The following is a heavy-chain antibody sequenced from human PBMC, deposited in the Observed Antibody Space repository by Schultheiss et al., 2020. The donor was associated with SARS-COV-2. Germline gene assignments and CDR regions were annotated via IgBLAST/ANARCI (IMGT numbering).Heavy chain of an antibody. V-gene: IGHV4-59*08. CDR2: IHDSGST. Sequence: SETLSLTCTVSGVSISSYCWNWIRQPPGKGLEWIGFIHDSGSTNYNPSLKSRVTISVDTSKNQFSLKLTSVTATDTAVYYCARHTDSFYFYPFDYWGQGTLVTVSS. J-gene: IGHJ4*02. CDR3: ARHTDSFYFYPFDY. CDR1: GVSISSYC. D-gene: IGHD3-22*01.